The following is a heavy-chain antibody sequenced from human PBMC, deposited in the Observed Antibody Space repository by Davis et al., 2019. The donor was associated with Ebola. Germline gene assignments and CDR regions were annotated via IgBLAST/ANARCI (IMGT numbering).Heavy chain of an antibody. V-gene: IGHV5-51*01. CDR1: GYSFANYW. J-gene: IGHJ6*03. CDR2: IYPGDSDT. D-gene: IGHD3-9*01. Sequence: GESLKISCKGSGYSFANYWIGWVRQMPGKGLEWMGIIYPGDSDTKYRPSFQGHVTISADKSITTAYLQWSSLKASDSATYYCARRFGYYDILTGDYYYYYMDVWGKGTTVTVAS. CDR3: ARRFGYYDILTGDYYYYYMDV.